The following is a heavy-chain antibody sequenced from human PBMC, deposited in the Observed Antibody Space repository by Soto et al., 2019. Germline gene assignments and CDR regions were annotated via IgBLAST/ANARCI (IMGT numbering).Heavy chain of an antibody. CDR3: ARDRIEAVAGNAYFDY. D-gene: IGHD6-19*01. CDR2: ISYDGSNK. J-gene: IGHJ4*02. Sequence: PGGSLRLSCVGSGFTFSSYAMHWVRQAPGKGLEWVAVISYDGSNKYYADSVKGRFTISGDNSKNTLYLQMNSLRAEDTAVYYCARDRIEAVAGNAYFDYWGQGTLVTVSS. V-gene: IGHV3-30-3*01. CDR1: GFTFSSYA.